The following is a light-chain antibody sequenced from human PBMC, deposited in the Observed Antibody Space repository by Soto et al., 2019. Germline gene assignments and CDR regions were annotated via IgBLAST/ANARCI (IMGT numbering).Light chain of an antibody. CDR3: QHYNNWWT. CDR2: GAS. J-gene: IGKJ1*01. CDR1: QSVSST. Sequence: EIVMTQSPATLSVSPGERATLSCRASQSVSSTLAWYQQKPGQAPRLLIYGASTRATGIRARFSGSGSGREFTHTITCLQSEDFSVDYCQHYNNWWTFGQGTKVEIK. V-gene: IGKV3-15*01.